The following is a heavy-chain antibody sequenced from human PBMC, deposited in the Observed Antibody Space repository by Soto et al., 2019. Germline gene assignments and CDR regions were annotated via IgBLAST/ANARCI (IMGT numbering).Heavy chain of an antibody. CDR1: GGSISRYY. J-gene: IGHJ6*02. D-gene: IGHD2-21*02. CDR2: MYNTGST. Sequence: QVQLQESGPGLVKPSETLSLTCTVSGGSISRYYWSWIRQPPGKGLEWIGYMYNTGSTVYNPSFTSRVTISADTAENQFSLKLNSVTAADTAVYYCARDLWGYCGTDCYPLDVWGQGTTVTVSS. CDR3: ARDLWGYCGTDCYPLDV. V-gene: IGHV4-59*01.